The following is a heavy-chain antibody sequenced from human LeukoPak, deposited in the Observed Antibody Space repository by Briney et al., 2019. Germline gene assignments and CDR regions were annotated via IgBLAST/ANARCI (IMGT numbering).Heavy chain of an antibody. Sequence: PSETLSLTCTVSGGSISSYYWSWIRQPPGKGLEWIGYIYYSGSTNYNPSLKSRVTTSVDTSKNQFSLKLSSVTAADTAVYYCARLGGSYLSPPYFDYWGQGTLVTVSS. CDR3: ARLGGSYLSPPYFDY. V-gene: IGHV4-59*08. J-gene: IGHJ4*02. CDR1: GGSISSYY. D-gene: IGHD1-26*01. CDR2: IYYSGST.